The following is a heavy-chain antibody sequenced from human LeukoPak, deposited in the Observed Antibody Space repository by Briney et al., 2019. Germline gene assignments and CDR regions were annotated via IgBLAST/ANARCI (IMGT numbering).Heavy chain of an antibody. V-gene: IGHV4-59*12. CDR2: IYYSGDT. CDR1: GGYIRSYY. CDR3: ARGLSKEEYYYDSIPPYYFDY. J-gene: IGHJ4*02. D-gene: IGHD3-22*01. Sequence: SETLSLTCTVSGGYIRSYYWSWIRQTPGKGLEWVGYIYYSGDTNYNPSLKSRVTISVDTSKNQFSLKLSSVTAADTAVYYCARGLSKEEYYYDSIPPYYFDYWGQGTLVTVSS.